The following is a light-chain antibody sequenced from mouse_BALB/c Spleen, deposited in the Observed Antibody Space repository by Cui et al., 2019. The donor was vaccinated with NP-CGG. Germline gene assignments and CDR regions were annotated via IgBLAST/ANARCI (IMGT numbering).Light chain of an antibody. Sequence: QAVVTQESASTTSPGETVTLTCRSSTGTVNTSNNSNWVQEKPDHLFTGLIGGTNNRVPGVPARFSGSLIGDKAALTITGAQTEDEAIYFCALWYSNHWVFGGGTKLTVL. CDR2: GTN. V-gene: IGLV1*01. CDR3: ALWYSNHWV. CDR1: TGTVNTSNN. J-gene: IGLJ1*01.